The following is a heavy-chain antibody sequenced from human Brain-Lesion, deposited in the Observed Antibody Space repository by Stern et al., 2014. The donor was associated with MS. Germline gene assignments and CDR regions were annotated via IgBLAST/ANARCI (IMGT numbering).Heavy chain of an antibody. J-gene: IGHJ4*02. CDR3: ATLSPGAGGNYYRHFDY. CDR2: FAPEDGET. CDR1: GYTLTDLS. Sequence: VQLLESGAEVKKPGASVKVSCKVSGYTLTDLSMHWVRQAPRKGLEWMGGFAPEDGETIYAQKFQGRGTMTEDTSTDTAYMELSSLRSEDTAVYYCATLSPGAGGNYYRHFDYWGQGTLVTVSS. D-gene: IGHD1-26*01. V-gene: IGHV1-24*01.